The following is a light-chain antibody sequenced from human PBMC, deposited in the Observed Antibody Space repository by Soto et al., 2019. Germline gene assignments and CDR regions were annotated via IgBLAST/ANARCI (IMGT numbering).Light chain of an antibody. Sequence: DIQMTQSPSTLSASVGDRGTITCRASPSISSWLAWYQQKPGKAPKLLIYDASGLQSGVPSRFSGSGSGTEFTLTISSLQPDDFATYYCQQYNSYLWTFGQGTKVEIK. CDR3: QQYNSYLWT. V-gene: IGKV1-5*01. J-gene: IGKJ1*01. CDR2: DAS. CDR1: PSISSW.